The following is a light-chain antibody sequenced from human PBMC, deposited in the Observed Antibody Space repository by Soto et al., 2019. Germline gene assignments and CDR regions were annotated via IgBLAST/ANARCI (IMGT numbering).Light chain of an antibody. CDR1: QSVSSA. J-gene: IGKJ5*01. CDR2: DAS. Sequence: EIVLTQSPGTLSLSPGERATLSCRASQSVSSALAWYLQKPGQAPRLLIYDASTRAACIPVRFSGSGSGTDFTLTISSLEPEDFALYYCQQRSNWPAMITFGQGTRLEIK. V-gene: IGKV3-11*01. CDR3: QQRSNWPAMIT.